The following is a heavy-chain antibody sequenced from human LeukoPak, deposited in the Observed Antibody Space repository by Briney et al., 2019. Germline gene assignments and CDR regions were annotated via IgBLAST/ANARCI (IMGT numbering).Heavy chain of an antibody. Sequence: GGSLRLSCAASGFTLSSYWTSWVRQAPGKGLEWVANIKQDGSEKYYVDSVKGRFTISRENAKNSLYLQMNSLRAEDTAVYYCARDRYCSGGSCRVFDYWGQGTLVTVSS. D-gene: IGHD2-15*01. J-gene: IGHJ4*02. CDR2: IKQDGSEK. V-gene: IGHV3-7*01. CDR1: GFTLSSYW. CDR3: ARDRYCSGGSCRVFDY.